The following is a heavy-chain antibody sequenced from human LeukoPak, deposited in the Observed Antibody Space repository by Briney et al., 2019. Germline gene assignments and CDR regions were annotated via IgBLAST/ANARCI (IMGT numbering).Heavy chain of an antibody. CDR3: ARGGYCSGGSCYHFDY. CDR2: IYTSGST. D-gene: IGHD2-15*01. V-gene: IGHV4-4*07. CDR1: GGSISSYY. J-gene: IGHJ4*02. Sequence: PSETLSLTCTVSGGSISSYYWSWIRQPAGKGLEWIGRIYTSGSTNYNPSLKSRVTMSVDTSKNQFSLKLSSVTAADTAVYYCARGGYCSGGSCYHFDYWGQGTLVTVSS.